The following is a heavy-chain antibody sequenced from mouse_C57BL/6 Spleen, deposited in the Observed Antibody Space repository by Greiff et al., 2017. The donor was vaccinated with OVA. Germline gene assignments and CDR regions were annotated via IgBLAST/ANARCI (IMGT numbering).Heavy chain of an antibody. CDR2: IDPSDSYT. Sequence: VQLQQPGAELVKPGASVKLSCKASGYTFTSYWMQWVKQRPGQGLEWIGEIDPSDSYTNYNQKFKGKATLTVDTSSSTAYMQLSSLTSEDSAVYYCARSRGSSYAAMDYWGQGTSVTVSS. CDR3: ARSRGSSYAAMDY. J-gene: IGHJ4*01. CDR1: GYTFTSYW. V-gene: IGHV1-50*01. D-gene: IGHD1-1*01.